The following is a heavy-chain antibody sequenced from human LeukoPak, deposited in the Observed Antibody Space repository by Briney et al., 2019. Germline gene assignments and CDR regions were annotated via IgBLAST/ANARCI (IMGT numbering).Heavy chain of an antibody. V-gene: IGHV3-30-3*01. CDR3: ARDRVAYYYYMDV. Sequence: GGSLRLSCAASGFTFSHCAMHWVRQAPGKGLEWVAVISFDGNNTYYADSVKGRFTISRDNSKNTLFLQMNSLRAEDTAMYYCARDRVAYYYYMDVRGKGTTVTVSS. CDR1: GFTFSHCA. J-gene: IGHJ6*03. CDR2: ISFDGNNT. D-gene: IGHD3-10*01.